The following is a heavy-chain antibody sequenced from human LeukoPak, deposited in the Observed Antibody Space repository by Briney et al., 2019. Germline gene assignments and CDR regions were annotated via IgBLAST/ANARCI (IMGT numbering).Heavy chain of an antibody. V-gene: IGHV3-30*04. CDR1: GFTFSSYA. CDR2: ISYDGSNT. Sequence: GGSLRLSCAASGFTFSSYAMHWVRQAPGKGLEWVAVISYDGSNTYYADSVKGRFTISRDNSKNTLYLQMNGLRAEDTAIYYCATYRRGYHDTNESYYFDYWGQGTLVTVSS. J-gene: IGHJ4*02. CDR3: ATYRRGYHDTNESYYFDY. D-gene: IGHD2-8*01.